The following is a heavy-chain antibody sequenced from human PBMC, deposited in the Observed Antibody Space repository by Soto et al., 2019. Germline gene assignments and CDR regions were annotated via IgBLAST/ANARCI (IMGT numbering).Heavy chain of an antibody. CDR2: INPNSGGT. CDR1: GYTFTGYY. J-gene: IGHJ6*02. V-gene: IGHV1-2*02. Sequence: EASVKVSCKASGYTFTGYYMHWVRQAPGQGLEWMGWINPNSGGTNYAQKFQGRVTMTRDTSISTAYMELSRLRSDDTAVYYCARDGCSGGSCYYYYYYGMDVWGQGTTVTVSS. D-gene: IGHD2-15*01. CDR3: ARDGCSGGSCYYYYYYGMDV.